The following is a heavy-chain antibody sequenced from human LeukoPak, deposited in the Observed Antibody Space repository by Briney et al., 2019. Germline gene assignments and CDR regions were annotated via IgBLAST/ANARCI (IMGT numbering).Heavy chain of an antibody. Sequence: SETLSLTCTVSGGSISSYYWSWIRQPPGKGLEWIGYIYDTGSTNYNPSLKSRVTISVDTSKNHLSLRLSSVTAADTAVYYCARHTGYSSSWYDYWGQGTLVTVSS. CDR3: ARHTGYSSSWYDY. CDR2: IYDTGST. D-gene: IGHD6-13*01. J-gene: IGHJ4*02. V-gene: IGHV4-59*08. CDR1: GGSISSYY.